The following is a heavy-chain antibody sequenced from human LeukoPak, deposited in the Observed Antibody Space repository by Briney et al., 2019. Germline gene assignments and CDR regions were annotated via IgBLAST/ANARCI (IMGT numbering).Heavy chain of an antibody. CDR3: AKEAIYSSSWYSADY. V-gene: IGHV3-30*02. J-gene: IGHJ4*02. CDR2: IRYDGSNK. D-gene: IGHD6-13*01. Sequence: PGGSLRLSCAASGFTFSSYCMHWVRQAPGKGLEWVAFIRYDGSNKYYADSVKGRFTISRDNSKNTLYLQMNSLRAEDTAVYYCAKEAIYSSSWYSADYWGQGTLVTVSS. CDR1: GFTFSSYC.